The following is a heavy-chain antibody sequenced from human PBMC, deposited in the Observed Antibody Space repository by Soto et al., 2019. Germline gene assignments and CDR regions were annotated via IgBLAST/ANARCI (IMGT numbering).Heavy chain of an antibody. Sequence: EVQLLESGGGLVQPGGSLRLSCEASGFTFSSYAMSWVRQAPGKGLEWVSTISGSGGSTYYADSVKGRFTISRVNSKNSLYLQMNSLRAEDTAVYYCAKPRGLSIAVAEGWSFDYWGQGTLVTVSS. CDR2: ISGSGGST. V-gene: IGHV3-23*01. CDR3: AKPRGLSIAVAEGWSFDY. D-gene: IGHD6-19*01. J-gene: IGHJ4*02. CDR1: GFTFSSYA.